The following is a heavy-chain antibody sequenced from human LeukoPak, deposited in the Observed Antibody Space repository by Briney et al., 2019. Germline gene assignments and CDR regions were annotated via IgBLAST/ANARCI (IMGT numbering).Heavy chain of an antibody. CDR3: ARGYSSLDP. D-gene: IGHD6-19*01. CDR1: GFTFSSYA. Sequence: GGSLRLSCAASGFTFSSYAMSWVRQAPGKGLEWVSGVSSTGGSTYYADSVKGRFTISRDNSKNTLYLHMNSLTAEDTAVYYCARGYSSLDPWGQGTLVTVSS. J-gene: IGHJ5*02. CDR2: VSSTGGST. V-gene: IGHV3-23*01.